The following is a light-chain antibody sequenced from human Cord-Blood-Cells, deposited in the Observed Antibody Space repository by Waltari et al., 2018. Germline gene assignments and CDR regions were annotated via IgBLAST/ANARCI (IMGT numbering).Light chain of an antibody. V-gene: IGKV3-11*01. CDR3: QQRSNWVT. Sequence: EIVLTQSPATLSLSPGERATLPCRASQSVSSYLAWYQQKPGQAPRLLIYDASNRATGIPARFSGSGSETDFTLTMSSLEPEDFAVYYCQQRSNWVTFGGGTKVEIK. J-gene: IGKJ4*01. CDR1: QSVSSY. CDR2: DAS.